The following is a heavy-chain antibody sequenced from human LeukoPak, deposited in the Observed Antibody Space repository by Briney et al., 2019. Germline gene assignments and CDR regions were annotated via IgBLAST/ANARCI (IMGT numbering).Heavy chain of an antibody. D-gene: IGHD2-15*01. CDR3: ARTVVAATNWFDP. J-gene: IGHJ5*02. V-gene: IGHV4-38-2*01. CDR2: IYHSGYT. CDR1: GYSISSHY. Sequence: SDTLSLTCGVSGYSISSHYWGWIRQPPGKGLEWIGTIYHSGYTYYNPSLKSRVTISVATSKNQFSLKLSSVTAADTAVYYCARTVVAATNWFDPWGQGTPVTVSS.